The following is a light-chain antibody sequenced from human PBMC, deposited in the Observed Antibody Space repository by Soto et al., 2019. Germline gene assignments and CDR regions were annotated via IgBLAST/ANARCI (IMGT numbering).Light chain of an antibody. V-gene: IGKV3-15*01. CDR2: GAS. J-gene: IGKJ2*01. CDR1: QSVISN. Sequence: DIVMTQSPATLAVSPGERATLSCRASQSVISNFAWYQQKPGQAPRLLIYGASTRATGIPARFRGSGSGTEFTLTISSLQSEDFAVYYCQQYNNWPPRYTFGQGTKLEIK. CDR3: QQYNNWPPRYT.